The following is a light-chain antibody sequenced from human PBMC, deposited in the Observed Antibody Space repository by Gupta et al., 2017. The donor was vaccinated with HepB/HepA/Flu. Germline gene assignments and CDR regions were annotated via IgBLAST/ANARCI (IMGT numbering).Light chain of an antibody. CDR2: AAS. V-gene: IGKV1-39*01. CDR3: QQSYSTPMYT. Sequence: DIQMTQYPSSLYASVGDRVTITCRASQSISSYLNWYQQKPGKAPKLLIYAASSLQSGVPSRFSGSGSGTDFTLTISSLQPEDFATYYCQQSYSTPMYTFGQGTKLEIK. J-gene: IGKJ2*01. CDR1: QSISSY.